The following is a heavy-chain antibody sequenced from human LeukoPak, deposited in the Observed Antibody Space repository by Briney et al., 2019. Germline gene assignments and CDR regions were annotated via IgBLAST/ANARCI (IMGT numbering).Heavy chain of an antibody. V-gene: IGHV4-39*01. CDR2: IYYSGST. Sequence: PSETLSLTCTVSGGSISSSSYYWGWIRQPPGKGLEWIGSIYYSGSTYYNPSLKSRVTISVDTSKNQFSLKLSSVTAADTAVYYCARVGMQSNSCSGGSCPFVAFDIWGQGTLVTVSS. CDR3: ARVGMQSNSCSGGSCPFVAFDI. CDR1: GGSISSSSYY. D-gene: IGHD2-15*01. J-gene: IGHJ3*02.